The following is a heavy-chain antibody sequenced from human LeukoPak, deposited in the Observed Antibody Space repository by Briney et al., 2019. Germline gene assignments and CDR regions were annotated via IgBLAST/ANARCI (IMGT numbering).Heavy chain of an antibody. V-gene: IGHV3-7*01. Sequence: GGSLRLSCAASGFTFSSYWTSWVRRAPGKGLEWVANIKQDGSEKYYVDSVKGRFTISRDNAKNSLYLQTNSLRAEDTAVYYCARLNWNYESYMDAWGKGTTVTVSS. CDR3: ARLNWNYESYMDA. CDR2: IKQDGSEK. CDR1: GFTFSSYW. D-gene: IGHD1-7*01. J-gene: IGHJ6*03.